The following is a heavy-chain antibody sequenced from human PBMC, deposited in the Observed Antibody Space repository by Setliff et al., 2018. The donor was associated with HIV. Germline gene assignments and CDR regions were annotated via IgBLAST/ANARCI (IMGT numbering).Heavy chain of an antibody. V-gene: IGHV4-34*01. D-gene: IGHD3-10*01. Sequence: SETLSLTCAVYGGSFSGYYWSWIRQPPGKGLEWIGEINHSGSTNYNPSLKSRVTISVDTSKNEFSLKLNSVTVADTAVYYCATGLYFYGSGSYIEDYWGQGTLVTVSS. CDR3: ATGLYFYGSGSYIEDY. J-gene: IGHJ4*02. CDR2: INHSGST. CDR1: GGSFSGYY.